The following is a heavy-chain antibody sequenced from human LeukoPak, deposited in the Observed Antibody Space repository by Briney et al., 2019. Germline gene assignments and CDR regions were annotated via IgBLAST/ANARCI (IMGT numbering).Heavy chain of an antibody. D-gene: IGHD1-14*01. Sequence: ASVKVSCKASGYTFTGYYIHWVRQAPGQGLEWMGWITPNSGGTKYAQKFQGGVTMTRDTSISTAYLELSRLRSDDTAVYYCAITPQGNPTFYWYFDLWGRGTLVTVSS. V-gene: IGHV1-2*02. J-gene: IGHJ2*01. CDR3: AITPQGNPTFYWYFDL. CDR1: GYTFTGYY. CDR2: ITPNSGGT.